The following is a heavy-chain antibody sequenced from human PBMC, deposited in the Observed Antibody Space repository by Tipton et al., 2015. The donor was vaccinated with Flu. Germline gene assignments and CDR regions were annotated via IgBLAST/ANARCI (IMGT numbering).Heavy chain of an antibody. D-gene: IGHD2-2*02. V-gene: IGHV1-69*13. J-gene: IGHJ3*02. Sequence: QSGAEVKKPGASVKVSCKASGGTFSSYAISWVRQAPGQGLEWMGGIIPIFGTANYAQKFQGRVTITADESTSTAYMELSSLRSEDTAVYYCAIKGPIVVVPAAIRVVDAFDIWGQGTMVTVSS. CDR2: IIPIFGTA. CDR1: GGTFSSYA. CDR3: AIKGPIVVVPAAIRVVDAFDI.